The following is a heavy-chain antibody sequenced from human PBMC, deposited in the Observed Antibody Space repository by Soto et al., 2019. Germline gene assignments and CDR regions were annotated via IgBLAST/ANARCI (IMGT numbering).Heavy chain of an antibody. J-gene: IGHJ4*02. V-gene: IGHV3-48*02. CDR1: GFTLSSYS. CDR3: ARDGGYSGYDIDY. CDR2: ISRTSSAI. D-gene: IGHD5-12*01. Sequence: GGSLRLSCAASGFTLSSYSMNWVRQAPGKGLDWVAYISRTSSAIYYADSVKGRFTISRDNANNSLFLQMNSLRDEDTAVYYCARDGGYSGYDIDYWGLGTLVTVSS.